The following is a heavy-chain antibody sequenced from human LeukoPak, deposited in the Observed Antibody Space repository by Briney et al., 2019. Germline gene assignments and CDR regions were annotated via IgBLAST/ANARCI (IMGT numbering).Heavy chain of an antibody. CDR3: ARWGTMVRGVYIFDY. V-gene: IGHV3-7*01. Sequence: GGSLRLSCAASGFTFSSYWMSWVRQAPGKGLEWVANIEQDGSEKYYVDSVKGRFTISRDNAKNSLYLQMNSLRAEDTAVYYCARWGTMVRGVYIFDYWGQGTLVTVSS. J-gene: IGHJ4*02. CDR2: IEQDGSEK. D-gene: IGHD3-10*01. CDR1: GFTFSSYW.